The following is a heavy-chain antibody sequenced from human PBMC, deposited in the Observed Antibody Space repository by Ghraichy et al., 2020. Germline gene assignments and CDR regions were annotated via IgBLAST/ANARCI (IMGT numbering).Heavy chain of an antibody. CDR2: IYYSGTT. CDR1: GDSIISNYH. D-gene: IGHD3-10*01. J-gene: IGHJ4*02. CDR3: TRDFGSGRVDY. Sequence: SETLSLTCTVSGDSIISNYHWCWIRQPPGKELEWIGSIYYSGTTYYNPSLKSRVTISVDTSKNQFSLKLTSVTAADTALYYCTRDFGSGRVDYWGQGTQVTVSS. V-gene: IGHV4-38-2*02.